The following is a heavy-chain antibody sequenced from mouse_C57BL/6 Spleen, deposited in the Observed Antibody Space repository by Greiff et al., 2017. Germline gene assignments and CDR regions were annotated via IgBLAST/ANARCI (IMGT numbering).Heavy chain of an antibody. CDR1: GYAFSSSW. CDR2: IYPGDGDT. CDR3: ARSWGNYYEYYFDY. Sequence: QVQLQQSGPELVKPGASVKISCKASGYAFSSSWMNWVKQRPGKGLEWIGRIYPGDGDTNYNGKFKGKATLTADKSSSTAYMQLSSLTSEDSAVYFCARSWGNYYEYYFDYWGQGTTLTVSS. J-gene: IGHJ2*01. D-gene: IGHD1-1*01. V-gene: IGHV1-82*01.